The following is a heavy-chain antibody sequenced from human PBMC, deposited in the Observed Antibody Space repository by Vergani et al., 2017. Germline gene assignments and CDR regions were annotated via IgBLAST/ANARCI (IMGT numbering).Heavy chain of an antibody. Sequence: QLQLQESGSGLVKPSQTLSLTCAVSGGSISSGGYSWSWIRQPPGKGLEWIGYIYHSGSTSYPPSLKRRVTISVDRSKNQFSLKLSSVTAADTAVYYCATSLGDYGSGNYGMDVWGQGTTVTVSS. CDR1: GGSISSGGYS. CDR3: ATSLGDYGSGNYGMDV. D-gene: IGHD3-10*01. V-gene: IGHV4-30-2*01. CDR2: IYHSGST. J-gene: IGHJ6*02.